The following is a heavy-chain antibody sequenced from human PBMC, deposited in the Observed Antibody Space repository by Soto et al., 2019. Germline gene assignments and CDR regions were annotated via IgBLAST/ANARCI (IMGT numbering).Heavy chain of an antibody. V-gene: IGHV1-69*12. D-gene: IGHD2-15*01. CDR1: GGTFSSYA. Sequence: QVQLVQSGAEVKKPGSSVKVSCKASGGTFSSYAISWVRQAPGQGLEWMGGIIPIFGTANYAQKFQGRVTSTAEESTSTAYRELSSLRSEDTAVYYCAAYCSGGSCYRSGTDSWGQGTMVTVSS. CDR3: AAYCSGGSCYRSGTDS. CDR2: IIPIFGTA. J-gene: IGHJ4*02.